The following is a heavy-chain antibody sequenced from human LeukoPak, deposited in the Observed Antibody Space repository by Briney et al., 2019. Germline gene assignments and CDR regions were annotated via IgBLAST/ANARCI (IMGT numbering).Heavy chain of an antibody. CDR1: GFTFSTSG. D-gene: IGHD2-8*01. CDR3: ALGTINKDYYFGMDV. CDR2: ITDSGTTA. Sequence: PGGSLRLSCKASGFTFSTSGMSWVRQAPGKGLEWVSDITDSGTTAYYADAVKGRFIVSRDNAKRSLYLQIESLRDDDTAVYHCALGTINKDYYFGMDVWGQGTTVTVSS. J-gene: IGHJ6*02. V-gene: IGHV3-23*01.